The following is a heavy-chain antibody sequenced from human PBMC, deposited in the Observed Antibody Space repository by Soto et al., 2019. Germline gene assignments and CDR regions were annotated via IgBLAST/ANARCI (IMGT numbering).Heavy chain of an antibody. V-gene: IGHV1-69*13. D-gene: IGHD6-13*01. J-gene: IGHJ5*02. CDR2: IIPIFGTA. CDR3: ARDHEDSSST. CDR1: GGTFSSNA. Sequence: SVKVSCKASGGTFSSNAISWVRQAPGQGLEWMGGIIPIFGTANYAQKFQGRVTITAHESTSTAYMELSSLRSEDTAVYYCARDHEDSSSTWAQGTLVTVSS.